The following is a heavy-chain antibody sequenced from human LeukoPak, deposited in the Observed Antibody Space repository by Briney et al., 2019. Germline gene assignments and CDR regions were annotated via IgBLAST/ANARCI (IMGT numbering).Heavy chain of an antibody. Sequence: PGGSLGLSCAASGFTFSNYGMHWVRQAPGKGLEWVTVISYDGSYQYYADSVKGRFTISRDNPKNTLYLQMNSLRAEGTAVYYCAKLCVDSSGYYYVQDAFDIWGQGTMVTVSS. J-gene: IGHJ3*02. CDR1: GFTFSNYG. V-gene: IGHV3-30*18. CDR3: AKLCVDSSGYYYVQDAFDI. D-gene: IGHD3-22*01. CDR2: ISYDGSYQ.